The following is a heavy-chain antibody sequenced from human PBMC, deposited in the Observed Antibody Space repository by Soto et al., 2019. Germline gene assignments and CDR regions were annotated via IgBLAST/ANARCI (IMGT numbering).Heavy chain of an antibody. D-gene: IGHD3-10*01. J-gene: IGHJ6*02. Sequence: QVQLQQWGAGLLKPSETLSLTCAVYGGSFSGYYWSWIRQPPGKGLEWIGEINHSGSTNYNPSLKSRVNISVDTSKNQFSLKLSSVTAADTAVYYCARSDYGFMDVWGQGTTVTVSS. CDR1: GGSFSGYY. CDR3: ARSDYGFMDV. V-gene: IGHV4-34*01. CDR2: INHSGST.